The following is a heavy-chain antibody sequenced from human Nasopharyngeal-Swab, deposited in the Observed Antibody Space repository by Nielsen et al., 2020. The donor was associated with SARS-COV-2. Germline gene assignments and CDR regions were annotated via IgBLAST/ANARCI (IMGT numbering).Heavy chain of an antibody. CDR1: GFTFSSYA. CDR3: ARDGYSYDDAFDI. D-gene: IGHD5-18*01. Sequence: GESLKISCAASGFTFSSYAMTWVRQAPGKGLEWVSLIYSSGGTHYADSVKGRFTISRDNSNNTLYLQMNSLRPDDTAVYYCARDGYSYDDAFDIWGQGTLVTVSS. J-gene: IGHJ3*02. V-gene: IGHV3-66*03. CDR2: IYSSGGT.